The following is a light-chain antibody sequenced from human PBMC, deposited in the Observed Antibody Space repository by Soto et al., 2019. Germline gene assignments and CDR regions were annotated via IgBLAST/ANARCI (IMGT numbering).Light chain of an antibody. Sequence: QSVLTQPPSASGTPGQRVTISCSGSSSNIGSNYVYWYQQLPGTAPKLLIYRNNQRPSGVPDRFSGSKSGTSASLAISGLRSEAVADYYCAAWDDSLSGPVFGGGTKLTVL. CDR3: AAWDDSLSGPV. CDR2: RNN. J-gene: IGLJ2*01. V-gene: IGLV1-47*01. CDR1: SSNIGSNY.